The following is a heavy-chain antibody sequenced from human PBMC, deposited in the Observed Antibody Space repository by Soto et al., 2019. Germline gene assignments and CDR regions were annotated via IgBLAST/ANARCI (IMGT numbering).Heavy chain of an antibody. CDR3: ARATSDRAMVFDY. Sequence: PGGSLRLSCAASGFTVSSNYMTWVRQAPGKGLEWVSVVYSGGTTYYADSVKGRFTISRDNSKNTLYLQMNSLRAEDTAVYHCARATSDRAMVFDYWGQGTLVTVSS. CDR1: GFTVSSNY. J-gene: IGHJ4*02. V-gene: IGHV3-53*01. CDR2: VYSGGTT. D-gene: IGHD5-18*01.